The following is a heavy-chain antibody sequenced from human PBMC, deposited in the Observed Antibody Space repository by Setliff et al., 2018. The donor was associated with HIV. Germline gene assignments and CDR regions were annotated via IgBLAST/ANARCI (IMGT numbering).Heavy chain of an antibody. J-gene: IGHJ4*02. CDR3: ARASSDIPGVDSNYFDD. Sequence: PSETLSLTCTVSGDSISSGSNYWSWIRQPAGKGLEWIGRIYTSGPRYNPSHENRVTISVDTSKSQFFLMLSSVTAADTAVYYCARASSDIPGVDSNYFDDWGQGTLVTVSS. D-gene: IGHD2-2*01. V-gene: IGHV4-61*02. CDR1: GDSISSGSNY. CDR2: IYTSGP.